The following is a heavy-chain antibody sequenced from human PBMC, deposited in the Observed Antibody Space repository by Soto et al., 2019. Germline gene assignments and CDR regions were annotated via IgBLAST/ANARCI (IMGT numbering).Heavy chain of an antibody. D-gene: IGHD3-16*01. CDR1: GFTFSSYS. CDR2: ISSSSSYI. CDR3: ARDAVLAGAYAFDI. J-gene: IGHJ3*02. V-gene: IGHV3-21*01. Sequence: GGFLRLSCAASGFTFSSYSMNWVRQAPGKGLEWVSSISSSSSYIYYADSVKGRFTISRDNAKNSLYLQMNSLRAEDTAVYYCARDAVLAGAYAFDIWGQGTMVTVSS.